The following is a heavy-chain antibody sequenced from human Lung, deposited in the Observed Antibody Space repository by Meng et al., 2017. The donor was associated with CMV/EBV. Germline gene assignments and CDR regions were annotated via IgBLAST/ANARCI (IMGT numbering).Heavy chain of an antibody. CDR1: GYTFTSYG. CDR2: ISAYNGNT. CDR3: ATGNQYCSSTSCYPGGMDV. D-gene: IGHD2-2*01. J-gene: IGHJ6*02. V-gene: IGHV1-18*01. Sequence: ASVKVSCKASGYTFTSYGISWVRQAPGQGLEWMGWISAYNGNTNYAQKLQGRVTMTTDTSTSTAYMELRSLRSDDTAVYYCATGNQYCSSTSCYPGGMDVWGQGTTVTVSS.